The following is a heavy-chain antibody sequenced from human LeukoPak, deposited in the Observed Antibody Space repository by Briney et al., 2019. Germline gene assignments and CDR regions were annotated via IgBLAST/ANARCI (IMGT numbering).Heavy chain of an antibody. V-gene: IGHV4-59*01. D-gene: IGHD6-19*01. J-gene: IGHJ5*02. CDR2: IYYSGST. CDR3: ASAGYSSGWYGWFDP. CDR1: GGSISSYY. Sequence: SETLSLTCTVSGGSISSYYWSWSRQPPAKGLELIGYIYYSGSTNYNPSLKSRVTISVATSKHQFSLQLRSVTAADTAVYYCASAGYSSGWYGWFDPWGQGTLVTVSS.